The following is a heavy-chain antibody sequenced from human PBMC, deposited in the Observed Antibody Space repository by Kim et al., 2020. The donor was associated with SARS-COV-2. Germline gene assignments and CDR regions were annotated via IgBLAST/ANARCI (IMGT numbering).Heavy chain of an antibody. D-gene: IGHD3-9*01. CDR1: GGSISSGGYY. CDR3: ARDLRFDGYYVILTGSGGMDV. CDR2: IYYSGST. V-gene: IGHV4-31*03. Sequence: SETLSLTCTVSGGSISSGGYYWSWIRPHPGKGLEWIGYIYYSGSTYYNPSLKSRVTISVDTSKNQFSLKLSSVTAADTAVYYCARDLRFDGYYVILTGSGGMDVWRQGTTVTVCS. J-gene: IGHJ6*02.